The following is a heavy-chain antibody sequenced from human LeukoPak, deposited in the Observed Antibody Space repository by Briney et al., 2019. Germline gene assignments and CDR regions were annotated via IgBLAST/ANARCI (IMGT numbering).Heavy chain of an antibody. J-gene: IGHJ4*02. V-gene: IGHV4-30-2*01. Sequence: PSETLSLTCTVSGGSISSGGYYYWSWIRQPPGKGLEWIGYIYHSGSTYYNPSLKSRVTISVDRSKNQFSLKLSSVTAADTAVYYCARETPVSRYFDYWGQGTLVTVSS. CDR2: IYHSGST. CDR3: ARETPVSRYFDY. CDR1: GGSISSGGYYY.